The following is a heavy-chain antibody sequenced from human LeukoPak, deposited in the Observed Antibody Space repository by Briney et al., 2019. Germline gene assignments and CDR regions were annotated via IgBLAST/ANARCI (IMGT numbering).Heavy chain of an antibody. CDR3: ARGEAAAGKPYYYYYMDV. CDR1: GGSISSSNYY. V-gene: IGHV4-39*07. J-gene: IGHJ6*03. Sequence: SETLSLTCTVSGGSISSSNYYWGWIRQPPGKGLEWIGSISDSGGTYYNPSLKSRVTISVDTSKNQFSLKLSSVTAADTAVYYCARGEAAAGKPYYYYYMDVWGKGTTVTVSS. D-gene: IGHD6-13*01. CDR2: ISDSGGT.